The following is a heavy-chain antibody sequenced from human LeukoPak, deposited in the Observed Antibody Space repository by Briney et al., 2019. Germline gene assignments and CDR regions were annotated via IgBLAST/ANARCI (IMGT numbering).Heavy chain of an antibody. CDR2: INAGNGNT. D-gene: IGHD4-17*01. Sequence: ASVKVSCKASGYTFTSYAMHWVRQARGQRLEWMGWINAGNGNTKYSQKFQGRVTITRDTSASTAYMELSSLRSEDTAVYYCARAPDWSLGDYPAHWGQGTLVTVSS. J-gene: IGHJ4*02. CDR1: GYTFTSYA. V-gene: IGHV1-3*01. CDR3: ARAPDWSLGDYPAH.